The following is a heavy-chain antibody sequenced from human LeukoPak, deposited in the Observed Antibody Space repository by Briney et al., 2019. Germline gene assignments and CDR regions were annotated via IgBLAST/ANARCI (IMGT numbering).Heavy chain of an antibody. D-gene: IGHD3-22*01. CDR1: GDSVSSNSAA. CDR3: ARDIEYYYDSSGLFDY. Sequence: SQTLSLTCAISGDSVSSNSAAWNWIRQSPSRGLEWLGRTYYRSEWYNDYAVSVKSRITINPDTSKNQFSLQLNSVTPEDTAVYYCARDIEYYYDSSGLFDYWGQGTLVTVSS. CDR2: TYYRSEWYN. J-gene: IGHJ4*02. V-gene: IGHV6-1*01.